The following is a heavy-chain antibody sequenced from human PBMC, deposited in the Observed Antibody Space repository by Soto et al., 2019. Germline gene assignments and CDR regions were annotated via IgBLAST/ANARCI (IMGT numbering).Heavy chain of an antibody. Sequence: ASVKVSCKASGYPFDMYGINWVRQAPGQRLEWMGWISAYNGQTDYAQNFQGRVTMATDTSTNTAYMELRNLRSDDTAVYYYARDPHEFWSSYFFDPWGPGTLVTVSS. D-gene: IGHD3-3*01. CDR2: ISAYNGQT. CDR1: GYPFDMYG. V-gene: IGHV1-18*01. J-gene: IGHJ5*02. CDR3: ARDPHEFWSSYFFDP.